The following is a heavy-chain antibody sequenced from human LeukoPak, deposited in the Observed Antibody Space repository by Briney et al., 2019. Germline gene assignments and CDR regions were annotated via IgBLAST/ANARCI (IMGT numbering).Heavy chain of an antibody. CDR1: GFTFSTYA. J-gene: IGHJ4*02. CDR3: AKDRGATSG. D-gene: IGHD1-26*01. V-gene: IGHV3-23*01. CDR2: ISNSGGST. Sequence: GGSQRLSCVVSGFTFSTYAMTWVRQAPGKRLEWVSSISNSGGSTYYADSVKGRFAISRDNSKNTLYLQMNSLRVEDTAIYYCAKDRGATSGWGQGTLGTVSS.